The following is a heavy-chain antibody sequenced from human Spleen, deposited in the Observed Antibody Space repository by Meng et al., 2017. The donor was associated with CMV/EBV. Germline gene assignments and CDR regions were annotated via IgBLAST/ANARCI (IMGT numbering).Heavy chain of an antibody. Sequence: TVSGGSIGSSGYYWSWIRQHPGKGLEWIGYIYYSGSTYYNPSLKSRVTISVDTSKNQFSLKLSSVTAADTAVYYCARVEVTHNWFDPWGQGTLVTVSS. D-gene: IGHD5-18*01. CDR3: ARVEVTHNWFDP. V-gene: IGHV4-31*02. J-gene: IGHJ5*02. CDR1: GGSIGSSGYY. CDR2: IYYSGST.